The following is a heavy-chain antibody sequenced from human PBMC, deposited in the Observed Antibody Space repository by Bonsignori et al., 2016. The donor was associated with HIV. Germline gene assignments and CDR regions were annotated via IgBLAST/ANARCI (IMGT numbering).Heavy chain of an antibody. D-gene: IGHD6-19*01. CDR3: ARAPGGLGYSSGWTLGYYYYMDV. CDR2: ISSSGTYM. V-gene: IGHV3-21*01. J-gene: IGHJ6*03. Sequence: WIRQPPGKGLEWVSSISSSGTYMYYADSMKGRFTISRDNAKNSLYLQMNSLKAEDTAVYYCARAPGGLGYSSGWTLGYYYYMDVWGKGTTVTVSS.